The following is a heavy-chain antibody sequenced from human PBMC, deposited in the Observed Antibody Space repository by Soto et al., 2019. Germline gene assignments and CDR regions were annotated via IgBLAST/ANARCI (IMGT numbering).Heavy chain of an antibody. J-gene: IGHJ5*02. V-gene: IGHV4-4*07. CDR2: IYSSGST. CDR3: ARSSHKESWFDP. D-gene: IGHD6-13*01. CDR1: GGSVSNFY. Sequence: SETLSLTCTVSGGSVSNFYWNWIRQSAGKGLEWIGRIYSSGSTNYNPSLRSRVTMSVDTSKNQFSLKLNSVTAADTAVYYCARSSHKESWFDPWGQGTLV.